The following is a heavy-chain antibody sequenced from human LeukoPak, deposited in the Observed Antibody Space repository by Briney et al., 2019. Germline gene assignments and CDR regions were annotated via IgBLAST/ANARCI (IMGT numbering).Heavy chain of an antibody. J-gene: IGHJ4*02. Sequence: SETRSLTCTVSGGSISSYYWSWIRQPPGKGLEWIGYIYYSGSTNYNPSLKSRVTISVDTSKNQFSLKLSSVTAADTAVYYCARHVRDQNFDYWGQGTLVTVSS. CDR3: ARHVRDQNFDY. CDR2: IYYSGST. CDR1: GGSISSYY. D-gene: IGHD5-24*01. V-gene: IGHV4-59*01.